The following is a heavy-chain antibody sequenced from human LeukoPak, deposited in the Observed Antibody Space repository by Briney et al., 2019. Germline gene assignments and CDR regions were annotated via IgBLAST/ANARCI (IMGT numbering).Heavy chain of an antibody. CDR3: AKGEKTRPFGGVIDY. V-gene: IGHV3-23*01. Sequence: GGSLRLSCAASGFTFSSYAMSWVRQASGKGPEWVSAVSDSGGSTYYADSVKGRFTISRDNSKNTLYLQMNSLRAEDTAVYYCAKGEKTRPFGGVIDYWGQGTLVTVSS. CDR2: VSDSGGST. CDR1: GFTFSSYA. D-gene: IGHD3-16*02. J-gene: IGHJ4*02.